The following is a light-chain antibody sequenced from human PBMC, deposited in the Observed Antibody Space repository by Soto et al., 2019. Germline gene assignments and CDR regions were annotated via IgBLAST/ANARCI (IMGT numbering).Light chain of an antibody. V-gene: IGKV3-20*01. CDR1: QSLSNSE. J-gene: IGKJ1*01. CDR2: GAS. Sequence: EIVLTQSPRTLSLSPGGIATGARRASQSLSNSELAWYQQKPGQAPRLLIYGASSRATGIPDRFSGSRSGTEFTLTISNLQPADFPPYYCQQYENYWTFGQGTKV. CDR3: QQYENYWT.